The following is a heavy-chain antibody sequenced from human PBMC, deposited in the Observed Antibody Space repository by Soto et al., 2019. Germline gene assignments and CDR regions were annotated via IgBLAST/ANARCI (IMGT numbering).Heavy chain of an antibody. CDR3: AKDLYSSGWSRPLGY. Sequence: GGSLRLSCAASGLTFSTYSMNWVRRAPGKGLEWVSSISPDGHYIYYADSVRGRFTTSRDNAWNSLYLQMNSLRAEDTAVYYCAKDLYSSGWSRPLGYWGQGTLVTVSS. D-gene: IGHD6-19*01. CDR1: GLTFSTYS. V-gene: IGHV3-21*04. J-gene: IGHJ4*02. CDR2: ISPDGHYI.